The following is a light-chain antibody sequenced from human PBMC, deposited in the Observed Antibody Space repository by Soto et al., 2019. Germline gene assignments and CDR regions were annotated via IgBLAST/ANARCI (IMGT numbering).Light chain of an antibody. V-gene: IGKV2-30*02. J-gene: IGKJ1*01. CDR2: KVS. CDR3: MQGISFT. CDR1: QSRLHICWTTY. Sequence: LVMTQSTLSLPVTLGQPASIACRPSQSRLHICWTTYLNWFQQRAGQSPRRLIYKVSNRDSGVPDRFSGSGSGTDFTLSISRVEADDVGVYYCMQGISFTFGQGTKADIK.